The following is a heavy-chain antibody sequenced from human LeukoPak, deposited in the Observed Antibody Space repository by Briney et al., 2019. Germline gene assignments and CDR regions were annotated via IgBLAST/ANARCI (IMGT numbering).Heavy chain of an antibody. V-gene: IGHV3-7*01. CDR3: ARLELGAYYDSSGHL. CDR2: IKQDGSEK. CDR1: GFTFSSYW. J-gene: IGHJ4*02. Sequence: GGSLRLSCAASGFTFSSYWMSWVRQAPGKGLEWVANIKQDGSEKYYVDSVKGRSTISRDNAKNSLYLQMNSLRAEDTAVYYCARLELGAYYDSSGHLWGQGTLVTVSS. D-gene: IGHD3-22*01.